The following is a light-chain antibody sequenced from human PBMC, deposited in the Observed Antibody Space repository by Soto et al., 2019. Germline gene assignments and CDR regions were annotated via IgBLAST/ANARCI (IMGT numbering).Light chain of an antibody. CDR1: QTISSF. CDR2: EAS. V-gene: IGKV1-5*01. CDR3: QHYIFFPWP. Sequence: DSQMTQTPSTLSASVGDRVSITCLASQTISSFLAWYQHKVGEAPKLRIAEASSLESGVPSRFSGSGSGTEFTLTISRLQPDDVATYYCQHYIFFPWPFGQGTKVAI. J-gene: IGKJ1*01.